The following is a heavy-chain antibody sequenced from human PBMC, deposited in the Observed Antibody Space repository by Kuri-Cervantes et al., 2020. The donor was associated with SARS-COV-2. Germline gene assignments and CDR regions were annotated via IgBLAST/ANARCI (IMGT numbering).Heavy chain of an antibody. CDR1: GFTFSSYA. CDR2: ISYDGSNK. D-gene: IGHD3-3*01. V-gene: IGHV3-30-3*01. Sequence: GESLKISCAASGFTFSSYAMHWVRQAPGKGLEWVAVISYDGSNKYYADSVKGRFTISRDNSKNTLYLQMNSLRAEATAVYYCASLQSSSDFWSGYLWVRGWFDPWGQGTLVTVSS. J-gene: IGHJ5*01. CDR3: ASLQSSSDFWSGYLWVRGWFDP.